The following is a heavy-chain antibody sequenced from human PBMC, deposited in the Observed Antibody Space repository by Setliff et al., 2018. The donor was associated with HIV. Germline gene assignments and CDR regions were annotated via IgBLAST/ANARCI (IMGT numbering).Heavy chain of an antibody. CDR1: GVSFSSSSYY. CDR2: FYYSGST. D-gene: IGHD3-16*01. J-gene: IGHJ4*02. Sequence: SETLSLTCTVSGVSFSSSSYYRGWIRQPPGKGLEWIGSFYYSGSTYYNPSLKSRVTISVDTFKNQFSLRLTSVTAADTAVYYCARHSRAGDIDYWGRGTLVTVSS. V-gene: IGHV4-39*01. CDR3: ARHSRAGDIDY.